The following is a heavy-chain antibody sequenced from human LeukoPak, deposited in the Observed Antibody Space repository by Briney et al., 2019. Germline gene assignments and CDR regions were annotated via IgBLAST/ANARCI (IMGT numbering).Heavy chain of an antibody. CDR3: ARDQGGDAGYYGMDV. J-gene: IGHJ6*02. Sequence: PGGSLRLSCAASGFTVSSNYMSWVRQAPGKGLEWVSVIYSGGSTYYADSVKGRFTISRHNSKNTLYLQMNSLRAKDTAVYYCARDQGGDAGYYGMDVWGQGTTVTVSS. CDR1: GFTVSSNY. D-gene: IGHD2-21*02. V-gene: IGHV3-53*04. CDR2: IYSGGST.